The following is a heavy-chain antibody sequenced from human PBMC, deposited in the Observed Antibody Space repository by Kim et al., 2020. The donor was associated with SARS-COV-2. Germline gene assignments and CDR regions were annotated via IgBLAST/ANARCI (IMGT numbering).Heavy chain of an antibody. J-gene: IGHJ4*02. V-gene: IGHV5-51*01. D-gene: IGHD2-15*01. CDR3: ARSDDIVVFPAATFDY. CDR2: IYPGDSDV. CDR1: GYSFTNYW. Sequence: GESLKISCKASGYSFTNYWIGWVRQMPGKGLEWMGIIYPGDSDVKYSPSFQGQVTISADTAINTAYLQWRSLRASDTAMYFCARSDDIVVFPAATFDYWGQGTLVTVSS.